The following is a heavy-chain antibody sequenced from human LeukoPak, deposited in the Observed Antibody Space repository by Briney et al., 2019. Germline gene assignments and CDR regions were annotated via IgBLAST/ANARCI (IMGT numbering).Heavy chain of an antibody. CDR3: ARDPNQMGAAAGAFEY. J-gene: IGHJ4*02. CDR1: GFTFSSFP. D-gene: IGHD6-13*01. CDR2: IWYDGSNK. V-gene: IGHV3-33*08. Sequence: PGGSLRLSCAASGFTFSSFPMSWVRQAPGKGLEWVAVIWYDGSNKYYADSVKGRFTISRDNSKNTLYLQMNSLRAEDTAVYYCARDPNQMGAAAGAFEYWGQGTLVTVSS.